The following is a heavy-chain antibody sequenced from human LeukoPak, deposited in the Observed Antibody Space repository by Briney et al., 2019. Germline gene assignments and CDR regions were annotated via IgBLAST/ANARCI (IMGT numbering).Heavy chain of an antibody. CDR1: GYTFTNYG. V-gene: IGHV1-18*01. D-gene: IGHD1-26*01. CDR3: AREPAGGWELPPNWFDP. CDR2: ISAYNGHT. Sequence: ASVKVSCKASGYTFTNYGINWVRQAPGQGLEWMGWISAYNGHTNYAQKLQGRVTITTDTSTSTAYMELRSLRSDDTGVYYCAREPAGGWELPPNWFDPWGQGTLVTVSS. J-gene: IGHJ5*02.